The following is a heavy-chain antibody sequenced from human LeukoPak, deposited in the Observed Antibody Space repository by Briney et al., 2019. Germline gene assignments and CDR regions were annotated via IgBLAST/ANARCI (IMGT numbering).Heavy chain of an antibody. CDR3: ARRRVETALKNFDY. Sequence: GGSLRLSCAAPGFTFSSYWMSWVRQAPGKGLEWVASITQYGSEKYYVDSVKGRFTISRDNAKNSLYLQMNSLRAEDTAVYYCARRRVETALKNFDYWGQGTLVTVSS. CDR2: ITQYGSEK. V-gene: IGHV3-7*05. CDR1: GFTFSSYW. J-gene: IGHJ4*02. D-gene: IGHD2-15*01.